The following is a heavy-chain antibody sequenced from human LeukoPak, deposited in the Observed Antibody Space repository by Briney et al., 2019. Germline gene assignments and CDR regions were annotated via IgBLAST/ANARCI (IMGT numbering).Heavy chain of an antibody. J-gene: IGHJ5*02. CDR3: ARAYGGNSYILYNWFDP. Sequence: PSETLSLTCTVSGGSISSYYWSWIRQPPGKGLEWIGYIYYSGSTNYNPSLKSRVTISVDTSKNQFSLELSSVTAADTAVYYCARAYGGNSYILYNWFDPWGQGTLVTVSS. D-gene: IGHD4-23*01. V-gene: IGHV4-59*01. CDR2: IYYSGST. CDR1: GGSISSYY.